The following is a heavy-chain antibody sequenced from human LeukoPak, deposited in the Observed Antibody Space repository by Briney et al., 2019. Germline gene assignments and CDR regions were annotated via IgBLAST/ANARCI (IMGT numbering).Heavy chain of an antibody. CDR2: IYTSGST. CDR1: GGSISSSRYC. D-gene: IGHD2-15*01. CDR3: AREPVEEGGGFDP. J-gene: IGHJ5*02. Sequence: SETLSLTCTVSGGSISSSRYCWGWLRQPAGRGLEWFGRIYTSGSTNCNPPLKSRVTMSVDTSKNQFSLKLSSVTAADTAVYYCAREPVEEGGGFDPWGQGTLVTVSS. V-gene: IGHV4-61*02.